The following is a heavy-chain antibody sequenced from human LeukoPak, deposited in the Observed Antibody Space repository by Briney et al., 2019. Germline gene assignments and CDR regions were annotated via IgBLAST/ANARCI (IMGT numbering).Heavy chain of an antibody. J-gene: IGHJ4*02. D-gene: IGHD6-19*01. Sequence: GGSLRLSCAASGFTFSSYWMHWVRQAPGKGLEWVAVISYDGSNKYYADSVKGRFTISRDNSKNTLYLQMNSLRAEDTAVYYCARRIAVAGYDYWGQGTLVTVSS. CDR1: GFTFSSYW. CDR3: ARRIAVAGYDY. CDR2: ISYDGSNK. V-gene: IGHV3-30*01.